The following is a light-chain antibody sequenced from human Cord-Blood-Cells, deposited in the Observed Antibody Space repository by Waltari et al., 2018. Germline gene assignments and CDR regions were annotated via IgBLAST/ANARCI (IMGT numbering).Light chain of an antibody. CDR2: DVI. CDR3: SSYTSSSTLV. Sequence: QSALTQPASVSGSPGQSITISCTGTSSDVGGYNYVSWYQHHPAKAPKLMIYDVINRPSGVSNRFSGSKSGNTASLTISGLQAEDEADYYCSSYTSSSTLVFGGGTKLTVL. J-gene: IGLJ3*02. CDR1: SSDVGGYNY. V-gene: IGLV2-14*03.